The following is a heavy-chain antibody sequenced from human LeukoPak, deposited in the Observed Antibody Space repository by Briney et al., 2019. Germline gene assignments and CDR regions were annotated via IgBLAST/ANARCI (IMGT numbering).Heavy chain of an antibody. CDR2: IKQDGSEK. CDR1: GFTFSSYW. Sequence: PGGSLRLSCAASGFTFSSYWMSWVRQAPGKGLEWVANIKQDGSEKYYVDSVKGRFTISRDNAKNSLYLQMNSLRVEDTAVYYCARDTNDGYYYYGMDVWGQGTTVTVSS. J-gene: IGHJ6*02. V-gene: IGHV3-7*01. D-gene: IGHD1-1*01. CDR3: ARDTNDGYYYYGMDV.